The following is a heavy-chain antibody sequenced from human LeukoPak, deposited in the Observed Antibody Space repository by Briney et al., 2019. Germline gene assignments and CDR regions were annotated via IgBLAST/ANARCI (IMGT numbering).Heavy chain of an antibody. J-gene: IGHJ4*02. D-gene: IGHD6-19*01. CDR1: GYTFTSYA. V-gene: IGHV1-3*01. CDR3: ARARIAVAGTYPDY. Sequence: ASVKVSCKASGYTFTSYAMHWVRQAPGQRLEWMGWINAGNGNTKYSQKFQGRVTITRDTSASTAYMELSGLRSEDTAVYYCARARIAVAGTYPDYWGQGTLVTVSS. CDR2: INAGNGNT.